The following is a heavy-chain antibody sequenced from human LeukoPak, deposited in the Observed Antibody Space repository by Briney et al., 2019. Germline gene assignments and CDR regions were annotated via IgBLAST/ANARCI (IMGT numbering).Heavy chain of an antibody. CDR1: GYTFISYA. V-gene: IGHV1-8*03. D-gene: IGHD6-13*01. CDR2: MNPNSGNT. CDR3: ARNTYSSSWYTGWNPYYYYYMDV. Sequence: EASVKVSCKASGYTFISYAMNWVRQATGQGLEWMGWMNPNSGNTGYAQKFQGRVTITRNTSISTAYMELSSLRSEDTAVYYCARNTYSSSWYTGWNPYYYYYMDVWGKGTTVTVSS. J-gene: IGHJ6*03.